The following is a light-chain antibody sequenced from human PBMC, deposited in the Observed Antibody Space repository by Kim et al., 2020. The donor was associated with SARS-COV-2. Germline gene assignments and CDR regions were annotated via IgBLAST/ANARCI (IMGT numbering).Light chain of an antibody. CDR1: QCISNY. J-gene: IGKJ4*01. Sequence: SVGDRVTFPCPASQCISNYLAWYQQKPGKVPKLLIYAASTLQSGVPSRFSGSGSGTDFTLTISSLQPEDVATYYCQKYNSAPPLTFGGGTKLDIK. CDR2: AAS. V-gene: IGKV1-27*01. CDR3: QKYNSAPPLT.